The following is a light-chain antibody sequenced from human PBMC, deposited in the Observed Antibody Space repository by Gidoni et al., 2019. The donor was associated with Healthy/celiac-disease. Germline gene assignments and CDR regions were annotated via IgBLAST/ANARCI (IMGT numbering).Light chain of an antibody. CDR2: GAS. V-gene: IGKV3-20*01. CDR3: QQYGSSPPMCS. J-gene: IGKJ2*04. CDR1: QSVSSSY. Sequence: EIVLTQSPGTLSLSPGERATLSCRASQSVSSSYLAWYQQKPGQAPRLHIYGASSRATGIPDRFSGSGSGTDFTLTISRLEPEDFAVYYCQQYGSSPPMCSFGQGTKLEIK.